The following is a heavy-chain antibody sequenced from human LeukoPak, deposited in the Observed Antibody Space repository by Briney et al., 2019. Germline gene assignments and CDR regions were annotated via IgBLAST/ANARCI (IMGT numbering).Heavy chain of an antibody. J-gene: IGHJ3*02. Sequence: ASETLSLTCTVSGGSISSYYWSWIRQPAGKGLEWIGRIYTSGSTDYNPSLKSRVTMSVATSKNQFSLKLTSVTAADTAVYYCARGIAAASERALDIWGQGTTVTVSS. CDR1: GGSISSYY. CDR2: IYTSGST. V-gene: IGHV4-4*07. CDR3: ARGIAAASERALDI. D-gene: IGHD6-13*01.